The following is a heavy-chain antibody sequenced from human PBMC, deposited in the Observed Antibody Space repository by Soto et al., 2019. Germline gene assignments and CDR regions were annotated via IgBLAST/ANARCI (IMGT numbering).Heavy chain of an antibody. CDR3: ARRRGGTGVHIDY. CDR1: GYTFTDYD. Sequence: GASVKVSCKTSGYTFTDYDINWVRQATGQGPEWMGWVNPNSGDTGYVQKFQGRVTMTRSTSINTAYMEVNSLTSEDTAVYFCARRRGGTGVHIDYWDQGTQGTLYS. D-gene: IGHD3-16*01. V-gene: IGHV1-8*01. J-gene: IGHJ4*02. CDR2: VNPNSGDT.